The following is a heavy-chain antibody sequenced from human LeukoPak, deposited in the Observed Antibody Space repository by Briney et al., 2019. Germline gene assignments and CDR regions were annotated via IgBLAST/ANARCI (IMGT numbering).Heavy chain of an antibody. CDR1: GYTFTSYG. V-gene: IGHV1-18*01. CDR3: ARLGYSSSSRSWFDP. D-gene: IGHD6-6*01. CDR2: ISAYNGNT. Sequence: GASVKVPCKASGYTFTSYGISWVRQAPGQGLEWMGWISAYNGNTNYAQKLQGRVTMTTDTSTSTAYMELRSLRSDDTAVYYCARLGYSSSSRSWFDPWGQGTLVTVSS. J-gene: IGHJ5*02.